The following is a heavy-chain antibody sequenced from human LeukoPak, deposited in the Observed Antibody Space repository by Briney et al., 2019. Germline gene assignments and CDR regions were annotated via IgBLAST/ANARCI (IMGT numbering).Heavy chain of an antibody. CDR2: INPNSGGT. Sequence: PRASVKVSCKASGYTFTGYFMHWVRQAPGQGLEWMGWINPNSGGTNYAQKFQGRVTMTRDTFISTAYMELSRLRSDDTAVYYCARGGIQLWFLVDYWGQGTLVTVSS. CDR1: GYTFTGYF. D-gene: IGHD5-18*01. V-gene: IGHV1-2*02. J-gene: IGHJ4*02. CDR3: ARGGIQLWFLVDY.